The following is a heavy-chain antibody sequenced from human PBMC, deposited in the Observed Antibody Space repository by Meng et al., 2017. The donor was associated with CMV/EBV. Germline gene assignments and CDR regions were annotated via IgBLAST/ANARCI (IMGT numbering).Heavy chain of an antibody. CDR3: AKDRGSYYDY. J-gene: IGHJ4*02. CDR2: IYSGGSST. D-gene: IGHD1-26*01. CDR1: GFTFSSYA. Sequence: GGSLRLSCAASGFTFSSYAMSWVRQAPGKGLEWVSVIYSGGSSTYYADSVKGRFTISRGNSKNTLYLQMNSLRAEDTAVYYCAKDRGSYYDYWGQGTLVTVSS. V-gene: IGHV3-23*03.